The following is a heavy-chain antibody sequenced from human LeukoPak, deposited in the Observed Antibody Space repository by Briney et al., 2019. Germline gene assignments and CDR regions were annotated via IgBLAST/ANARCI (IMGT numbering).Heavy chain of an antibody. CDR3: AGSRGAVSVDY. CDR1: GGSISSGSYY. D-gene: IGHD4-11*01. CDR2: IYYSGST. V-gene: IGHV4-61*01. J-gene: IGHJ4*02. Sequence: SQTLSLTCTVSGGSISSGSYYWSWIRQPPGKGLEWIGYIYYSGSTNYHPSLKSRVTISVDTSKNQFSLRLTSVTAADTAVYYCAGSRGAVSVDYWGQGTLVTVSS.